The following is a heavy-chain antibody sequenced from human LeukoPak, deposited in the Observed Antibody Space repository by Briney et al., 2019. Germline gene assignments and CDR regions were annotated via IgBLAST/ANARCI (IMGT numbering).Heavy chain of an antibody. CDR2: INPGDGAT. CDR1: GFPFTMYY. CDR3: ARGQRGGLSGSLGGLFASYYTHYYMDV. V-gene: IGHV1-46*01. Sequence: VASVKVSCKASGFPFTMYYIHWVRQAPGQGFEWMGMINPGDGATTYAQRFRGRVTVTRDMSTTTVYMDLRGLRFEDAAVFFCARGQRGGLSGSLGGLFASYYTHYYMDVWGRGTTVTVSS. J-gene: IGHJ6*03. D-gene: IGHD1-26*01.